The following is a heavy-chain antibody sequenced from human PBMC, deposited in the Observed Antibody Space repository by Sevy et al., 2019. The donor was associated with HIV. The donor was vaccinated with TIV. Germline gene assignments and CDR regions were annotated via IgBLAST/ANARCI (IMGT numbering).Heavy chain of an antibody. CDR2: ISGTGNTK. CDR3: ARDPTYYAFWAGYYTGWFDP. Sequence: GGSLRLSCVGSGFRFSGYYMNWIRQAPGKGLEWDSYISGTGNTKYYTDSVKGRFTISRDNAKNSLYLEMNSLRVDDTAVYYCARDPTYYAFWAGYYTGWFDPWGQGTLVTVSS. D-gene: IGHD3-3*01. J-gene: IGHJ5*02. V-gene: IGHV3-11*01. CDR1: GFRFSGYY.